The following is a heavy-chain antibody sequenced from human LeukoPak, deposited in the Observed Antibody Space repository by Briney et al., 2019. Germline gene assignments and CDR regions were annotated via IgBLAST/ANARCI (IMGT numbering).Heavy chain of an antibody. CDR3: ARVPIQAAAIGDAFDI. CDR1: GYSISSGYY. D-gene: IGHD6-13*01. J-gene: IGHJ3*02. Sequence: SETLSLTCTVSGYSISSGYYWGWIRQPPGKGLEWIGSIYHCGSTYYNPSLKSRVTISVDTSKNQFSLKLSSVTAADTAVYYCARVPIQAAAIGDAFDIWGQGTMVTVSS. CDR2: IYHCGST. V-gene: IGHV4-38-2*02.